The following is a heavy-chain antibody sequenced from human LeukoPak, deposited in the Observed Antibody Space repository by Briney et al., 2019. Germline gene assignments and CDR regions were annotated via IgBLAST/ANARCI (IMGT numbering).Heavy chain of an antibody. Sequence: GGSLRLSCAASGFSFSSYWMGWVRQAPGKRLEWVANMNIDGSEKYYADSAKGRFTISRDNARNSVYLQMNSLRVEDTAVYYCARDPVEWELLLDYWGQGTLVTVSS. CDR2: MNIDGSEK. CDR1: GFSFSSYW. J-gene: IGHJ4*02. CDR3: ARDPVEWELLLDY. D-gene: IGHD1-26*01. V-gene: IGHV3-7*01.